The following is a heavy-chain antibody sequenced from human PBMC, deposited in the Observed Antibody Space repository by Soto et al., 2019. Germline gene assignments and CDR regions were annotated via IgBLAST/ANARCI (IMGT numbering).Heavy chain of an antibody. CDR2: VSYDGTNK. CDR1: GFSFSGHG. V-gene: IGHV3-30*18. D-gene: IGHD3-3*01. CDR3: AKDLGRFTIFGVANFGMDV. Sequence: GFLRLSCVASGFSFSGHGIHWVRQAPNKGLEWVAVVSYDGTNKYYTDSVKGRFIISRDNSKNVLYLEMSSLRVEDSAIYYCAKDLGRFTIFGVANFGMDVWGQGATVTVS. J-gene: IGHJ6*02.